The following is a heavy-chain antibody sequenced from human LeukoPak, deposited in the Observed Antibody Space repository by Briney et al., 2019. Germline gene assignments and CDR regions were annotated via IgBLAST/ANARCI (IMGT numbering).Heavy chain of an antibody. CDR1: GFTFSSYG. CDR3: ARDSSSVYYFDY. Sequence: GGSLRLSCAASGFTFSSYGMHWVRQAPGKGLEWVAVIWYDGSNKYYADSVKGRFTISRDNSKNTLYLQMNSLRAEDTAVYYCARDSSSVYYFDYWGQETLVTVSS. D-gene: IGHD6-19*01. J-gene: IGHJ4*02. V-gene: IGHV3-33*01. CDR2: IWYDGSNK.